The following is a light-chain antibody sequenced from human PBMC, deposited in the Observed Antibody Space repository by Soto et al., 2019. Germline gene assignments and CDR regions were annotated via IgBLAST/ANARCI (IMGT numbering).Light chain of an antibody. CDR3: QHYGTSWWT. CDR1: QSVTNT. V-gene: IGKV3D-15*01. Sequence: IVMTQSPATLSVSPGERVTISCRASQSVTNTLAWYQHKPGQAPRLLIYGASTRATGIPDRFNGSGSGTDFTLTISRLEPEDFAVYYCQHYGTSWWTFGQGTKVDIK. CDR2: GAS. J-gene: IGKJ1*01.